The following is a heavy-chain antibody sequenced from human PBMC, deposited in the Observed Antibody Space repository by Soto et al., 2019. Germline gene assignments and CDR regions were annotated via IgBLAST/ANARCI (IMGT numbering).Heavy chain of an antibody. CDR3: ARVPHSSSYRYYYYYGMDV. J-gene: IGHJ6*02. D-gene: IGHD6-6*01. Sequence: SENLSLTCAVYGGSFSGYYWSWIRQPPGKGLEWIGEINHSGSTNYNPPLKSRVTISVDTSKNQFSLKLSSVTAADTAVYYCARVPHSSSYRYYYYYGMDVWGQGTTVT. V-gene: IGHV4-34*01. CDR2: INHSGST. CDR1: GGSFSGYY.